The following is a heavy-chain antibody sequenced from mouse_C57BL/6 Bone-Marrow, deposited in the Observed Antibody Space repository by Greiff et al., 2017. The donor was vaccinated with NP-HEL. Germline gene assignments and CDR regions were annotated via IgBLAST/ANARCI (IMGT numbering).Heavy chain of an antibody. V-gene: IGHV1-81*01. D-gene: IGHD2-3*01. Sequence: VKLQESGAELARPGASVKLSCKASGYTFTSYGISWVKQRTGQGLEWIGEIYPRSGNTYYNEKFKGKATLTADKSSSTAYMELRSLTSEDSAVYFCAREVYDGYDYWGQGTTLTVSS. CDR2: IYPRSGNT. CDR1: GYTFTSYG. CDR3: AREVYDGYDY. J-gene: IGHJ2*01.